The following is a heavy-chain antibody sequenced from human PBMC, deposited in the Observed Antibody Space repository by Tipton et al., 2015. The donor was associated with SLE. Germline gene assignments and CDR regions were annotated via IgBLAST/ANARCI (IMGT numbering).Heavy chain of an antibody. CDR1: GFSFSDSA. V-gene: IGHV3-73*01. J-gene: IGHJ2*01. CDR3: TRTSTLTTDWYFDL. CDR2: IRTQADNYAT. D-gene: IGHD4-11*01. Sequence: SLRLSCAASGFSFSDSALHWVRQASGNGLEWVGRIRTQADNYATAYSESMKGSFTISRDDSKNTVYLEVDSLKTEDTAFYYCTRTSTLTTDWYFDLWGRGTLVTVSS.